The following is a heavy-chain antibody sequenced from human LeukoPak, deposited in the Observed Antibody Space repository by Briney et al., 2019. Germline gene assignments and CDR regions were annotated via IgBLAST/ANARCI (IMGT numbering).Heavy chain of an antibody. J-gene: IGHJ6*02. Sequence: GGSLRLSCAACGFTFRSYWMSWVREAPGKGLEWVANIKQEGSDKYYVDSVKGRFTISRDNAKNSLYLQINSLRAEDTAVYYCARHIVVVPAAMIDYYYYGMDVWGQGTTVTVSS. V-gene: IGHV3-7*03. D-gene: IGHD2-2*01. CDR2: IKQEGSDK. CDR3: ARHIVVVPAAMIDYYYYGMDV. CDR1: GFTFRSYW.